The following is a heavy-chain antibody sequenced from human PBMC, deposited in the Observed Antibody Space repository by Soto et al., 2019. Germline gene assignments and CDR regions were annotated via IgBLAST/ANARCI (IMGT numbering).Heavy chain of an antibody. V-gene: IGHV3-33*01. D-gene: IGHD5-18*01. Sequence: HPGGSLRLSCAASGFTFSSYGMHWVRQAPGKGLEWVAVIWYDGSNKYYADSVKGRFTISRDNSKNTLYLQMNSLRAEDTAVYYCARGRSYSYASYYYGMDVWGQGTTVTVSS. CDR1: GFTFSSYG. CDR3: ARGRSYSYASYYYGMDV. J-gene: IGHJ6*02. CDR2: IWYDGSNK.